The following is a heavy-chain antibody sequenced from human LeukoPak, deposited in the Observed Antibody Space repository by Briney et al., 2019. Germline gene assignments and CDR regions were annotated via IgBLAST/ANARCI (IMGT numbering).Heavy chain of an antibody. J-gene: IGHJ6*02. CDR2: ISWDSGKI. D-gene: IGHD1-14*01. CDR1: GFSFDDYG. Sequence: PGRSLRLSCAASGFSFDDYGMHWVRQAPGKGLEGVSGISWDSGKIIYAGSVKGRFTISRDNAKKYLYLQMNSLRGEDTALYHCAKGMNPGVIRVGMDAWGQGPTVAVSS. V-gene: IGHV3-9*01. CDR3: AKGMNPGVIRVGMDA.